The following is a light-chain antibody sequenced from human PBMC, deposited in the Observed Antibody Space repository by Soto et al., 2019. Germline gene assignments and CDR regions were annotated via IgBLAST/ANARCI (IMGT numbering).Light chain of an antibody. Sequence: IVLKQSPATVSLSPGERATLSCRASQSVSSYLAWYQQKPGQAPRLLIYDASNRATGIPARFSGSGSGTDFTLTISSLEPEDFAVYYCQQRGDWITFGQGTLLEIK. CDR2: DAS. CDR3: QQRGDWIT. CDR1: QSVSSY. J-gene: IGKJ5*01. V-gene: IGKV3-11*01.